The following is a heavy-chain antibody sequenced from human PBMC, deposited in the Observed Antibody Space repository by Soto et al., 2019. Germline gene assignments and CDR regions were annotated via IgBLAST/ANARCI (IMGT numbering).Heavy chain of an antibody. D-gene: IGHD3-10*01. CDR1: GFSFNTYA. J-gene: IGHJ6*03. V-gene: IGHV3-64D*08. CDR3: AKGPHSASGYYYMDV. CDR2: ITASGGKT. Sequence: GGSLRLSCSASGFSFNTYAVHWVRQAPGKGLEYVSAITASGGKTYYADSVKGRFTTSRDNSKNTLYLQMNSLRTEDTAVYFCAKGPHSASGYYYMDVWGKGTTVTSP.